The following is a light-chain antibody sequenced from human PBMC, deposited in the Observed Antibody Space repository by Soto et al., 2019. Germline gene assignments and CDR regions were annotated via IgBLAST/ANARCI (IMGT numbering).Light chain of an antibody. J-gene: IGLJ2*01. V-gene: IGLV2-8*01. CDR1: SSDVGGYHY. Sequence: QSALTQPPSASGSPGQSVTISCTGTSSDVGGYHYVSWYQQHPGKAPKVMIYEVSKRPSGVPDRFSGSKSGNTASLTVSGLQAEDEADYYCSSYAGSNNLVFGGGTKLTVL. CDR3: SSYAGSNNLV. CDR2: EVS.